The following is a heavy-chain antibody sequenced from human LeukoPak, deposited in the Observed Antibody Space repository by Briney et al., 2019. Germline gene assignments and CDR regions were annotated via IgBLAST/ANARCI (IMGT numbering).Heavy chain of an antibody. CDR2: ISSSGSTT. V-gene: IGHV3-23*01. Sequence: GGSLRPSCAASGFTFSSYAMSWVRQAPGKGLEWLSAISSSGSTTYYADSVKGRFTISRDNSKNTLYLQMNSLKAEDTAVYYCAEKKNFYFDYWGQGTLVTVSS. J-gene: IGHJ4*02. CDR1: GFTFSSYA. CDR3: AEKKNFYFDY. D-gene: IGHD1-7*01.